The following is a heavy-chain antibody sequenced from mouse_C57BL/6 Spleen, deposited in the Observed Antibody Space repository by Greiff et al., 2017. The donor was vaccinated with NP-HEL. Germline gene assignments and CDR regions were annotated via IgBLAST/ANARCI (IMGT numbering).Heavy chain of an antibody. CDR2: IWSGGST. CDR3: ARDPLYYGNYYAMDY. V-gene: IGHV2-2*01. Sequence: QVQLKQSGPGLVQPSQSLSITCTVSGFSLTSYGVHWVRQSPGKGLEWLGVIWSGGSTDYNAAFISRLSISKDKSKSQVFFKMNSLQADDTAIYYCARDPLYYGNYYAMDYWGQGTSVTVSS. D-gene: IGHD2-1*01. J-gene: IGHJ4*01. CDR1: GFSLTSYG.